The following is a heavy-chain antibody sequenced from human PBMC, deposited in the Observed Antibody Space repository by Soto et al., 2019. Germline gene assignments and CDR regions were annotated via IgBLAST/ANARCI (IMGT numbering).Heavy chain of an antibody. V-gene: IGHV3-23*01. Sequence: GSLRLSCAASGFTFSSYAMSWVRQAPGKGLEWVSAISGSGGSTYYADSVKGRFTISRDNSKNTLYLQMNSLRAEDTAVYYCAKLTVNYYDSSGYHDPWGQGTLVTVSS. J-gene: IGHJ5*02. CDR2: ISGSGGST. CDR1: GFTFSSYA. CDR3: AKLTVNYYDSSGYHDP. D-gene: IGHD3-22*01.